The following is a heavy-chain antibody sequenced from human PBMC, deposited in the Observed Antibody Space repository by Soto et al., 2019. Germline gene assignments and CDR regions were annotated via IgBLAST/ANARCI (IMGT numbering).Heavy chain of an antibody. CDR2: IIPYYNTL. CDR3: ASGASRWYPYFVDS. CDR1: EGTFNSYA. V-gene: IGHV1-69*01. Sequence: QAQVVQSGAEVRKPGSSVKLSCKASEGTFNSYAIAWVRQAPGQGLEWMGGIIPYYNTLNYAQKLQDRVTITADDSTNTVYMELSSLRSDDTAVYFCASGASRWYPYFVDSRDQGTLFTVSS. D-gene: IGHD6-13*01. J-gene: IGHJ4*02.